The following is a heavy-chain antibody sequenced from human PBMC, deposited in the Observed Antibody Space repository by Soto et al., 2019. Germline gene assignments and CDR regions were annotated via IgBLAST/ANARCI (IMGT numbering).Heavy chain of an antibody. CDR3: AHRQRTVVVGAPFDL. CDR2: IYWDDDK. Sequence: QITLRESGPPLVQPTQTLTLTCTLSGVSLSTSGEGVGWIRQPPGKALEWLALIYWDDDKRFSPSLKSRLAITRDISMNQVVMTMTDMAPEDTAIYYCAHRQRTVVVGAPFDLWGQGSQVTVSS. D-gene: IGHD2-15*01. CDR1: GVSLSTSGEG. J-gene: IGHJ4*02. V-gene: IGHV2-5*02.